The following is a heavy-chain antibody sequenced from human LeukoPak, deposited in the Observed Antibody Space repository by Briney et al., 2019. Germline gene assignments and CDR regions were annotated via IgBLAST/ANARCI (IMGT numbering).Heavy chain of an antibody. J-gene: IGHJ6*03. Sequence: SGGSLRLSCAASGYAINPCAMHWARQAPGKGLEWVAVISYDGSNKYYANSVKGRFIISRDNSKNTLYLQMNSLGAEDTAVYSCARDRSYYYYYYMDVWGKGTTVTVSS. V-gene: IGHV3-30*01. CDR3: ARDRSYYYYYYMDV. CDR1: GYAINPCA. CDR2: ISYDGSNK.